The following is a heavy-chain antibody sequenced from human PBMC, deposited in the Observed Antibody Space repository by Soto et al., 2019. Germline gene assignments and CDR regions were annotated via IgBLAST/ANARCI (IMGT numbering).Heavy chain of an antibody. Sequence: QLVQSGAEVKKPGASVKVSCKASGYTLSSYGISWIRQAPGQGLEWMGWINAYNGHTNYAQKLQGRVTMTTDTSTSTAYMELRSLISDDTAVYYCATSYDSGLDPWGQGTLVSVSS. J-gene: IGHJ5*02. D-gene: IGHD5-12*01. CDR1: GYTLSSYG. CDR2: INAYNGHT. CDR3: ATSYDSGLDP. V-gene: IGHV1-18*04.